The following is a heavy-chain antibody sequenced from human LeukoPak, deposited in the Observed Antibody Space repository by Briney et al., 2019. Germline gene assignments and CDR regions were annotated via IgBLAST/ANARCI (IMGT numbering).Heavy chain of an antibody. D-gene: IGHD6-19*01. CDR1: GGPFSGYY. Sequence: SSETLSLTCAVYGGPFSGYYWSWIRQPPGKGLEWIGEINHSGSTNYNPSLKSRVTISVDTSKNQFSLKLSSVTAADTAVYYCARMGYSSGWWSQGTLVTVSS. CDR3: ARMGYSSGW. V-gene: IGHV4-34*01. J-gene: IGHJ4*02. CDR2: INHSGST.